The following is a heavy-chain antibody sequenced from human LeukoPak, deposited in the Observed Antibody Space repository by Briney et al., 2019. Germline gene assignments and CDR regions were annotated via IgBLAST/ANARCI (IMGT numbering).Heavy chain of an antibody. CDR1: GFTFDDYA. D-gene: IGHD3-3*01. V-gene: IGHV3-9*03. Sequence: PGGSLRLSCAASGFTFDDYAMHWVRQAPGKGLEWVSGISWNSGSIGYADSVKGRFTISRDNAKNSLYLQMNSLRAEDMALYYCAKDAKPDYDFWSGYPIFDYWGQGTLVTVSS. CDR2: ISWNSGSI. J-gene: IGHJ4*02. CDR3: AKDAKPDYDFWSGYPIFDY.